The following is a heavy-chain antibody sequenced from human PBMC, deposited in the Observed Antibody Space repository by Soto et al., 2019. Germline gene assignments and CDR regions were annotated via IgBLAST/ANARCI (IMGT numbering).Heavy chain of an antibody. CDR2: IYYNGST. V-gene: IGHV4-31*01. J-gene: IGHJ4*02. CDR3: ARYRTSGSWSKFDY. CDR1: GLTISSASYY. D-gene: IGHD6-13*01. Sequence: QVLLQESGPRLMKPSQTLSLTCSVSGLTISSASYYWSWIRQHPGKGLEWVGNIYYNGSTYYSPSLKILVTLWLDTSKNQFSLRLTSVTAAYTAVYYCARYRTSGSWSKFDYWGQGTLVTVSS.